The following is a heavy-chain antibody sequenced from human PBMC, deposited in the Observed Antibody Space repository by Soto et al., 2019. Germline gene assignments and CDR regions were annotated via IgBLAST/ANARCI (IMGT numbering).Heavy chain of an antibody. J-gene: IGHJ6*02. CDR3: ARSSGSAVSGGMDV. V-gene: IGHV5-10-1*01. CDR1: GYSFTSYW. Sequence: PGESLKISCKGAGYSFTSYWISWVRQMPGKGLEWMGRIDPSDSYTNYSPSFQGHVTISADKSISTAYLQWSSLKASDTAMYYCARSSGSAVSGGMDVWGQGSTVTVCS. CDR2: IDPSDSYT. D-gene: IGHD3-10*01.